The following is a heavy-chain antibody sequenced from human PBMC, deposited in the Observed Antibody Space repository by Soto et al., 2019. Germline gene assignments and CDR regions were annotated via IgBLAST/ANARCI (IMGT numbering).Heavy chain of an antibody. J-gene: IGHJ4*02. Sequence: EVQLVESGGGLVQPGGSLRLSCAASGFTVSSNYMSCVRQAPGKGLEWVSVIYSGDNTGYADSVKGRFTISRDNSKNTLYLQMNSLRAEDTAVYYCARDRPSDGSSHDYWGQGTLVTVSS. CDR3: ARDRPSDGSSHDY. V-gene: IGHV3-66*01. CDR2: IYSGDNT. D-gene: IGHD1-26*01. CDR1: GFTVSSNY.